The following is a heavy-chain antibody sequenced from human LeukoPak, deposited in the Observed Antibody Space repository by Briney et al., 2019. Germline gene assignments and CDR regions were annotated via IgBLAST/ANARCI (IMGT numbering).Heavy chain of an antibody. Sequence: ASVKVSCKASRYTFTRYGISWVGQAAGQGGEWMGWINAYNGDTNYSQKLQGRVTITPDTYTITAYMSLWKLTSRDQALYYCARDPVVGATSVWFDPWGQGTLVTVSS. CDR2: INAYNGDT. D-gene: IGHD2-15*01. J-gene: IGHJ5*02. CDR3: ARDPVVGATSVWFDP. V-gene: IGHV1-18*01. CDR1: RYTFTRYG.